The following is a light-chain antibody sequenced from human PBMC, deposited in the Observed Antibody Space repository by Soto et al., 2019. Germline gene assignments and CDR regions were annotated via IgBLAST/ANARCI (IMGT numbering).Light chain of an antibody. Sequence: DIQMPQSPSSLSASVGDRVTITCRASQIISSYLNWYQQKPGKAPKLLIYAASSLQSGVPSRFSGSGSGTDFILTISSLQPEDFATYYCQQSYSTPYTFGQGTKVDIK. J-gene: IGKJ2*01. CDR2: AAS. CDR3: QQSYSTPYT. V-gene: IGKV1-39*01. CDR1: QIISSY.